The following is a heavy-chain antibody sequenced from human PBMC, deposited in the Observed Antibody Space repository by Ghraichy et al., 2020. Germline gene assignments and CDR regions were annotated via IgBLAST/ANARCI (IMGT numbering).Heavy chain of an antibody. D-gene: IGHD3-10*01. CDR3: AKLYYYGSGRGADY. Sequence: GESLNISCAASGFIFSSYAMSWVRQAPGKGLEWVSTFSATDSGTYYADSVKGRFTISRDNSKNTVYLQMNSLRVEDTAVYYCAKLYYYGSGRGADYWGQGTLVTV. V-gene: IGHV3-23*01. CDR2: FSATDSGT. J-gene: IGHJ4*02. CDR1: GFIFSSYA.